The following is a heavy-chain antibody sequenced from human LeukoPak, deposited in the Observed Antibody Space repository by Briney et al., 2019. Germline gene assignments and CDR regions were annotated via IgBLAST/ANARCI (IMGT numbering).Heavy chain of an antibody. D-gene: IGHD1-20*01. CDR3: ARVRGYNWKADI. Sequence: GGSLRLSCAASGFTFSSYEMNWVRQAPGKGLEWVSYISSSGSTIYYADSVEGRFTISRDNAKNSLYLQMNSLRAEDTAVYYCARVRGYNWKADIWGQGTMVTVSS. CDR2: ISSSGSTI. V-gene: IGHV3-48*03. CDR1: GFTFSSYE. J-gene: IGHJ3*02.